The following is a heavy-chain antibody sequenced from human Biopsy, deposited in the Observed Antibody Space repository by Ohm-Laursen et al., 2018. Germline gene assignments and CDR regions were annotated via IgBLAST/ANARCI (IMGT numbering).Heavy chain of an antibody. D-gene: IGHD2-2*01. CDR2: IIPVSDTA. CDR3: ASSSYCGRTTCYQNYGMDV. J-gene: IGHJ6*01. V-gene: IGHV1-69*06. Sequence: ASVKVSCKVSGGTFSNYAISWVRQAPGQGLEWLGGIIPVSDTANYAQKFQGRVTITADKPTSTAYMELSSLRSEDTALYYCASSSYCGRTTCYQNYGMDVWGQGTTVTVSS. CDR1: GGTFSNYA.